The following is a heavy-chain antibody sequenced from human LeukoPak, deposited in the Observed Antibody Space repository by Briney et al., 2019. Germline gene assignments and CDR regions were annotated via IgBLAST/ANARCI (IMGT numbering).Heavy chain of an antibody. CDR3: ACGSNNWYNWFDP. CDR1: GGSFSSGGYY. J-gene: IGHJ5*02. CDR2: IHYSGST. D-gene: IGHD1-1*01. V-gene: IGHV4-31*03. Sequence: SETLSLTCTVSGGSFSSGGYYWSWIRQHPEKGLEWIGYIHYSGSTYYHPSLKSRVSMSVDTSRNQFSLKLSSVTAADTAVYACACGSNNWYNWFDPWGQGTLVTVSS.